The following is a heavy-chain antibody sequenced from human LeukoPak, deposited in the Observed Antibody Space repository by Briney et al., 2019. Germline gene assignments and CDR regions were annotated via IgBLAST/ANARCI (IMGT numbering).Heavy chain of an antibody. J-gene: IGHJ5*02. CDR3: ARGGLVDYDSSWFDP. CDR2: IYYSGST. CDR1: GGSISSYY. D-gene: IGHD3-22*01. Sequence: SETLSLTCTVSGGSISSYYWSWIRQPPGKGLEWIGYIYYSGSTNYNPSLKSRVTISVDTSKNQFSLKLSSVTAADTAVYYCARGGLVDYDSSWFDPWGQGTLVTVSS. V-gene: IGHV4-59*01.